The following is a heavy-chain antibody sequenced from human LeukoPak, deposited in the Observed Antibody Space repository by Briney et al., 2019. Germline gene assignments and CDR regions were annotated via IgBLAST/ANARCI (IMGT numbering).Heavy chain of an antibody. CDR2: ISNRGNI. D-gene: IGHD3-10*01. J-gene: IGHJ4*02. CDR3: ARDRALDY. Sequence: SETLSLTCAVYGGSFSGYYWSWIRQPPGKGLEWIGYISNRGNIDYNPSLKSRATISADTSKNHFSLTLKSVTATDTAVYYCARDRALDYWGQGTLVTVPS. V-gene: IGHV4-34*11. CDR1: GGSFSGYY.